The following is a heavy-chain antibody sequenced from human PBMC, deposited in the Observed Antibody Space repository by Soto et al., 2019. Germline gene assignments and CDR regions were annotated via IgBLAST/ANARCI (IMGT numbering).Heavy chain of an antibody. Sequence: GGSLRLSCAASGFTFSSYWMHWVRQAPGKGLVWVSRINSDGSSTSYADSVKGRFTISRDNAKNTLYLQMNSLRAEDTAVYYCSRCIAAAGNPHPDSWGQGTLVTVSS. D-gene: IGHD6-13*01. CDR2: INSDGSST. J-gene: IGHJ4*02. CDR1: GFTFSSYW. CDR3: SRCIAAAGNPHPDS. V-gene: IGHV3-74*01.